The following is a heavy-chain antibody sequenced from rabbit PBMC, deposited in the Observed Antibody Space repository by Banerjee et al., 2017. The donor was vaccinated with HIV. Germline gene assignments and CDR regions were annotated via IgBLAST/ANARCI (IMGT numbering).Heavy chain of an antibody. D-gene: IGHD1-1*01. Sequence: QSLEESGGDLVKPGASLTLTCTASGFSFSTSYYMCWVRQAPGKGLEWIAYIYPDYGSTDYASWVNGRFTISLDNAQNTVFLQMTSLTAADTATYFCARTYASSSGYYYFNLWGQGTLVTVS. J-gene: IGHJ4*01. CDR3: ARTYASSSGYYYFNL. CDR2: IYPDYGST. V-gene: IGHV1S40*01. CDR1: GFSFSTSYY.